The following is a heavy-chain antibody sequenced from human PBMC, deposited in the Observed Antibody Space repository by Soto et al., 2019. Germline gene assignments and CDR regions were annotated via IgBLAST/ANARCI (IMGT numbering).Heavy chain of an antibody. J-gene: IGHJ4*02. CDR3: ANSLWFGELSIYYFDY. Sequence: EVQLLESGGGLVQPGGSLRLSCAASGFTFSSYAMSWVRQAPGKGLEWVSAISGSGGSTYYADSVKGRFTISRDNSKNTLYLQMNSLRAEDTAVYYCANSLWFGELSIYYFDYWGQGTLVTVSS. V-gene: IGHV3-23*01. D-gene: IGHD3-10*01. CDR2: ISGSGGST. CDR1: GFTFSSYA.